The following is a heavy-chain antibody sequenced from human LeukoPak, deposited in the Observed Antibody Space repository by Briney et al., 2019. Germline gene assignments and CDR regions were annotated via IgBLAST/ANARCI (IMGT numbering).Heavy chain of an antibody. V-gene: IGHV4-34*01. CDR2: INHSGST. J-gene: IGHJ4*02. CDR1: GGSFSGYY. D-gene: IGHD5-18*01. Sequence: SETLSLTCAVYGGSFSGYYWSWLRQPPGKGLEWIGEINHSGSTNYNPSLKSRVTISVDTSKNQFSLKLSSVTAADTAVYYCARILKGTYSYGRYYFDYWGQGTLVTVSS. CDR3: ARILKGTYSYGRYYFDY.